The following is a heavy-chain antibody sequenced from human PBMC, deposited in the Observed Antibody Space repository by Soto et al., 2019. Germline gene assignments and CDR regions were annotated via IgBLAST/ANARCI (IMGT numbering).Heavy chain of an antibody. CDR1: GGSFGDY. Sequence: QVQLQQWGAGLLKPSETLSLTCAVYGGSFGDYWSWIRQPPGKGLEWIGEINYSGSTNYNPSLKSRVTISVDTSKNQFSLKLNSVTAADTAVYYCARRGAVTRTSGYFDYWGQGTLVTVSS. D-gene: IGHD4-17*01. CDR2: INYSGST. V-gene: IGHV4-34*01. J-gene: IGHJ4*02. CDR3: ARRGAVTRTSGYFDY.